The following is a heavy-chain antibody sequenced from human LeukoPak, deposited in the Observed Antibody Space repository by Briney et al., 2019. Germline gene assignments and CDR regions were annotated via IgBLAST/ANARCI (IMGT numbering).Heavy chain of an antibody. Sequence: SVKVSCKASGGTFSSYAISWVRQAPGQGLEWMGGIIPIFGTANYAQKFQGRVTITTDESTSTAYMELSSLRSEDTAVYYCARADCGGDCPFGYWGQGTLVTVSS. J-gene: IGHJ4*02. CDR3: ARADCGGDCPFGY. D-gene: IGHD2-21*01. V-gene: IGHV1-69*05. CDR1: GGTFSSYA. CDR2: IIPIFGTA.